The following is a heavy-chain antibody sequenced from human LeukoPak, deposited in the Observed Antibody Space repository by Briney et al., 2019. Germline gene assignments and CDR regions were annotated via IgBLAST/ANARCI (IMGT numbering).Heavy chain of an antibody. J-gene: IGHJ6*03. D-gene: IGHD2/OR15-2a*01. Sequence: SETLSLTCTVSGGSISSYYWSWIRQPPGKGLEWIGYIYYSGSTNYNPSLKSRVTISVDTSKNQFSLKLSSVTAADTAVYYCARDFNSRDYYYYYYMDVWGKGTTVTVSS. CDR3: ARDFNSRDYYYYYYMDV. CDR2: IYYSGST. CDR1: GGSISSYY. V-gene: IGHV4-59*12.